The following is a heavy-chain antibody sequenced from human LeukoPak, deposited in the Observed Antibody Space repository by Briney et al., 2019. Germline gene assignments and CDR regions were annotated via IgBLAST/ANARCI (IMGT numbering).Heavy chain of an antibody. J-gene: IGHJ6*03. CDR1: GFTFSSFA. V-gene: IGHV3-23*01. Sequence: PGGSLRLSCAASGFTFSSFAMNWVRQAPGKGLEWVSSITGNGVTTYYADSVKGRFTVSRDTSKNTLYLQMSSLRAEDTAVYYCAKEYYYDNSGYYYYYFYMDVWGKGTTVTVSS. CDR3: AKEYYYDNSGYYYYYFYMDV. D-gene: IGHD3-22*01. CDR2: ITGNGVTT.